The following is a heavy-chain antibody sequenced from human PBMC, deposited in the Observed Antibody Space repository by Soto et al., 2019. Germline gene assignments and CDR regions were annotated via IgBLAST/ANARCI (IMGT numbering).Heavy chain of an antibody. J-gene: IGHJ4*02. V-gene: IGHV2-5*02. Sequence: QITLKESGPTLVKPTQTPTLTCTFSGFSPSTSGVGVGWIRQPPGKALEWLALIYWDDDKRYSPSLKSRLTITKDASINQVVLTMTNMDPVDTATYHCAHSISTYYYGSGSYYRGTRPFAFWGQGTLVTVSS. CDR3: AHSISTYYYGSGSYYRGTRPFAF. CDR2: IYWDDDK. CDR1: GFSPSTSGVG. D-gene: IGHD3-10*01.